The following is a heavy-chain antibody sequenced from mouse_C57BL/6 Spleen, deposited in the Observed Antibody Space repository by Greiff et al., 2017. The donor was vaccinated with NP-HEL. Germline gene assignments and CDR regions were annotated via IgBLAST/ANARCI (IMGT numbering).Heavy chain of an antibody. CDR1: GYTFTSYW. CDR3: GRVGQLRLGDY. V-gene: IGHV1-61*01. D-gene: IGHD3-2*02. Sequence: QVQLQQPGAELVRPGSSVKLSCKASGYTFTSYWMDWVKQRPGQGLEWIGNIYPSDSETHYNQKFKDKATFTVDKSSSTAYMQLSSLTSEDSAVYYCGRVGQLRLGDYWGQGTTLTVAS. J-gene: IGHJ2*01. CDR2: IYPSDSET.